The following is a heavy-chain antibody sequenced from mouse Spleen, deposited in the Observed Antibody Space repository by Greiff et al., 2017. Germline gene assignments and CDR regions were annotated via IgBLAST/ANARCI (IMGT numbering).Heavy chain of an antibody. CDR3: ARGGEIYYDYDY. D-gene: IGHD2-4*01. CDR2: IDPSDSYT. Sequence: QLQLQQPGAELVMPGASVKLSCKASGYTFTSYWMHWVKQRPGQGLEWIGEIDPSDSYTNYNQKFKGKATLTVDKSSSTAYMQLSSLTSEDSAVYYCARGGEIYYDYDYWGQGTTLTVSS. CDR1: GYTFTSYW. V-gene: IGHV1-69*01. J-gene: IGHJ2*01.